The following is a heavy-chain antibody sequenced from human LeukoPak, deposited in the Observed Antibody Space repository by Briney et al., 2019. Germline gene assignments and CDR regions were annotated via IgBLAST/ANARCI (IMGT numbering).Heavy chain of an antibody. J-gene: IGHJ3*02. D-gene: IGHD3-22*01. Sequence: PPETLSLTSAVYGGSFSGYYWSSIRQPPGKGLEWIGGINHSGSTNYNPSLKSRVTISVDTSKNQFSLQLSSVTAADTAVYYCARELYSSYYHEAFDIWGQGTMVTVSS. CDR3: ARELYSSYYHEAFDI. V-gene: IGHV4-34*01. CDR1: GGSFSGYY. CDR2: INHSGST.